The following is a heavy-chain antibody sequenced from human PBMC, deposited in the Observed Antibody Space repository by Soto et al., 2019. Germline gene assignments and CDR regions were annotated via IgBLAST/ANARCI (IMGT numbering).Heavy chain of an antibody. CDR3: AKTIRFDP. J-gene: IGHJ5*02. Sequence: QVQLVESRGGVVQPGRSLRLSCAASGFTFSSYGMHWVRQAPGKGLEWVAVISYDGSNKYYADSVKGRFTISRDNSKNTLYLQMNSLRAEDTAVYYCAKTIRFDPWGQGTLVTVSS. V-gene: IGHV3-30*18. CDR1: GFTFSSYG. CDR2: ISYDGSNK.